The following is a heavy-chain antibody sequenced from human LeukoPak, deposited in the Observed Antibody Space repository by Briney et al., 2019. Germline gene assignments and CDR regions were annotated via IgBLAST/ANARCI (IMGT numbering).Heavy chain of an antibody. CDR3: ARLSRGLLWFGELSVFDY. CDR1: GGSISSGSYY. Sequence: SETLSLTCTVSGGSISSGSYYWSWIRQPAGKGLEWIGRIYTSGSTNYNPSLKSRVTISIDTSKNQFSLKLNSVTAADTAVYYCARLSRGLLWFGELSVFDYWGQGTLVTVSS. D-gene: IGHD3-10*01. V-gene: IGHV4-61*02. CDR2: IYTSGST. J-gene: IGHJ4*02.